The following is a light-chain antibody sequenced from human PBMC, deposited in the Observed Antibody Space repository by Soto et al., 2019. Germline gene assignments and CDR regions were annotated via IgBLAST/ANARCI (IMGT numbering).Light chain of an antibody. CDR1: QSVSIN. Sequence: ELVMTQSPATLSVSPGERATLSCRASQSVSINLAWYQQKPGQAPRLLIYGASTRATGIPARFSGSGSGTEFTLTISSLQSEDFAVYYCQHYNNWSRTFGQGTKVEIK. CDR2: GAS. V-gene: IGKV3-15*01. J-gene: IGKJ1*01. CDR3: QHYNNWSRT.